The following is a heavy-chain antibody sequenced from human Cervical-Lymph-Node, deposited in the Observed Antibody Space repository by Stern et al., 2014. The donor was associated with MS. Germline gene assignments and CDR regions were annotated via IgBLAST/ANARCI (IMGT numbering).Heavy chain of an antibody. V-gene: IGHV3-23*04. CDR1: GFTFSSYV. CDR3: ASSDFWSGYVAPFDP. Sequence: EVQLVESGGGLVQPGGSLRLSCAASGFTFSSYVMSWVRQAPGKGLEWVSAISGSGGSTYYADSVKGRFTISRDNSKNTLYLQMNSLRAEDTAVYYCASSDFWSGYVAPFDPWGQGTLVTVSS. D-gene: IGHD3-3*01. J-gene: IGHJ5*02. CDR2: ISGSGGST.